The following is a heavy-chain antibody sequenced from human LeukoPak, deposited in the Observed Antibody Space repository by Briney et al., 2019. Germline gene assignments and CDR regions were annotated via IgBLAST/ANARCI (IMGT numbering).Heavy chain of an antibody. J-gene: IGHJ3*02. CDR2: ISAYNGNT. Sequence: RASVKVSCKASGYTFTSYGISWVRQAPGQGLEWMGWISAYNGNTNYAQKLQGRVTMTTDTSTSTAYMELRGLRSDDTAVYYCARTEYNWNHPEAFDIWGQGTMVTVSS. D-gene: IGHD1-14*01. CDR3: ARTEYNWNHPEAFDI. CDR1: GYTFTSYG. V-gene: IGHV1-18*01.